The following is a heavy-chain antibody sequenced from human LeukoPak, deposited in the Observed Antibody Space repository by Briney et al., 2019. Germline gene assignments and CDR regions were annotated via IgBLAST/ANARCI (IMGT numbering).Heavy chain of an antibody. J-gene: IGHJ3*02. CDR3: ARDGGIYTVGGVLSAFDI. V-gene: IGHV4-59*02. CDR2: NYYSGST. CDR1: GGSVSSYY. D-gene: IGHD3-16*01. Sequence: PSRPLTLTCKGPGGSVSSYYWSWIRKPPGKGLEWIGYNYYSGSTNHNASPKSRVSTSADTTANQCSLKRTSGTAAETALCYFARDGGIYTVGGVLSAFDIWGQGTMVTVSS.